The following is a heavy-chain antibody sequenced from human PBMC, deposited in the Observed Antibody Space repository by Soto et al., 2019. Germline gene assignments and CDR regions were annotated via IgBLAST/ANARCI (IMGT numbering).Heavy chain of an antibody. Sequence: EASVKVSCKASVYTFTSYAMHWVRQAPGHRLAWMRWINAGNGNTKYSQKCQSRVTITRDTSASTAYMELSSMRSEDTAVYYCAREPTEYQLPHYCHRMDVWGQAITVTVSS. D-gene: IGHD2-2*01. CDR2: INAGNGNT. J-gene: IGHJ6*02. CDR1: VYTFTSYA. CDR3: AREPTEYQLPHYCHRMDV. V-gene: IGHV1-3*01.